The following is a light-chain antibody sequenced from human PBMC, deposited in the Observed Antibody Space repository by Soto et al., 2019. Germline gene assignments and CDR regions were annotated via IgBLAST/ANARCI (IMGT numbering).Light chain of an antibody. CDR3: QQYGSSPPIS. V-gene: IGKV3-20*01. Sequence: ELVLTQSPGTLSLSPGERATLSCRASQSVSSSYLAWYQQKPGQAPRLLIYGASSRATGIPDRFSGSGSGTAVTLTISRLEPEDFALYYCQQYGSSPPISFGQGTRLEIK. CDR2: GAS. CDR1: QSVSSSY. J-gene: IGKJ5*01.